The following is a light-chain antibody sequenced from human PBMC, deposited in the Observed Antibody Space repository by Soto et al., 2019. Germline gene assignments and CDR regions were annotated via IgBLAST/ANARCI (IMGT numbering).Light chain of an antibody. J-gene: IGKJ1*01. CDR1: QSIXSW. Sequence: GDRVTITCRASQSIXSWXAWXXQXPXXXPXXLIYDASNLESGVPSRFSGSGSGTEFTLTISSLQPDDFATYYCQQYSSYWTFGQGTKVDI. V-gene: IGKV1-5*01. CDR2: DAS. CDR3: QQYSSYWT.